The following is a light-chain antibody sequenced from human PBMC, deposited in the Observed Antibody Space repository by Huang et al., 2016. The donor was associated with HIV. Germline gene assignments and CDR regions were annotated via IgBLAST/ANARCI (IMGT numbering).Light chain of an antibody. CDR1: QSVFSY. V-gene: IGKV3-11*01. J-gene: IGKJ2*01. CDR2: DAS. Sequence: EIVLTQSPATLSLSPGESATLSCRTSQSVFSYLAWYQQRPGQAPRLLIYDASNRATGVSARFSGSGSVTDFALTISSLESEDFAVYYCQQRSAWPRTFGQGTKLEI. CDR3: QQRSAWPRT.